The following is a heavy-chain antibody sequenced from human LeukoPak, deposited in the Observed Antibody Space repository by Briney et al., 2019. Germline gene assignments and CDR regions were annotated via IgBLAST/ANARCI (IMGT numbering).Heavy chain of an antibody. J-gene: IGHJ4*02. CDR1: GYTFTSYD. CDR2: MNPNSGNT. CDR3: ARVSRLRRHIVVVPAAMQDSDYDSSGQPLAY. Sequence: ASVKVSCKASGYTFTSYDINWVRQATGQGLEWMGWMNPNSGNTGYAQKFQGRVTMTRNTSISTAYMELSSPRSEDTAVYYCARVSRLRRHIVVVPAAMQDSDYDSSGQPLAYWGQGTLVTVSS. V-gene: IGHV1-8*01. D-gene: IGHD2-2*01.